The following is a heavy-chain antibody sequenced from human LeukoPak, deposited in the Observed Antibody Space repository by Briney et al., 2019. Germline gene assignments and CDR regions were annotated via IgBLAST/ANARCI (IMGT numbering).Heavy chain of an antibody. CDR1: GYTLTELS. D-gene: IGHD1-7*01. CDR2: FDPEDGET. Sequence: ASVKVSCKVSGYTLTELSMHWVRQAPGKGLEWMGGFDPEDGETIYAQKFQGRVTMTEDTSTDTAYMELSSLRSEDTAVYYCATALRDWNYAYFDYWGQGTLVTVSS. V-gene: IGHV1-24*01. J-gene: IGHJ4*02. CDR3: ATALRDWNYAYFDY.